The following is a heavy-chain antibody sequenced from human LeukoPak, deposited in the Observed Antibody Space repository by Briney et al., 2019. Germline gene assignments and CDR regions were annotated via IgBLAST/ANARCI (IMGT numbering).Heavy chain of an antibody. Sequence: QPGGSLRLSCVVSGFIFSDHYMDWVRQAPGKGLEWVGRTRNKADSYTTEYAASVKGRFTISRDDSKNSLYLQMNSLKTEDTAVYYCARGGYYGSGSPHYFDYWGQGTLVTVSS. CDR2: TRNKADSYTT. D-gene: IGHD3-10*01. V-gene: IGHV3-72*01. CDR3: ARGGYYGSGSPHYFDY. J-gene: IGHJ4*02. CDR1: GFIFSDHY.